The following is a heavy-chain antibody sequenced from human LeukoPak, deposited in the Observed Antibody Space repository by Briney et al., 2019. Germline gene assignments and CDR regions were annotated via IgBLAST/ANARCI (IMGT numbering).Heavy chain of an antibody. CDR1: GGSISSYY. V-gene: IGHV4-59*01. J-gene: IGHJ5*02. CDR2: IYYSGST. D-gene: IGHD3-10*01. CDR3: ARGSVVRGEANWFDP. Sequence: SETLSLTCTVSGGSISSYYWSWIRQPPGKGLEWIGYIYYSGSTNYHPSLKRRVTISVDTSKTQFSLKLSSVPAADTAVYYCARGSVVRGEANWFDPWGQGTLVTVSS.